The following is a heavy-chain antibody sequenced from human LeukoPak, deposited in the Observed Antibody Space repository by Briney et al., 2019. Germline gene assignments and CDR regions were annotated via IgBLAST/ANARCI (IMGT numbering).Heavy chain of an antibody. D-gene: IGHD2-15*01. J-gene: IGHJ3*02. Sequence: GGSLRLSCAASGFAISDYYMTWIRQAPGKGLEWVSDISSSGSNIYYIDSVKDRFTISRDNAENSLFLQMNSLRAEDTAVYYCARRYCSRGSCDMGTDVLDIWGQGAIVTVSS. CDR1: GFAISDYY. CDR2: ISSSGSNI. CDR3: ARRYCSRGSCDMGTDVLDI. V-gene: IGHV3-11*01.